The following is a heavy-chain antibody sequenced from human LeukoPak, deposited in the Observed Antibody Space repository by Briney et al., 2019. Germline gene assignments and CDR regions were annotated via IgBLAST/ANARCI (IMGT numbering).Heavy chain of an antibody. J-gene: IGHJ4*02. CDR1: GYTFSSYG. CDR2: ISAYNGNT. V-gene: IGHV1-18*01. D-gene: IGHD1-26*01. CDR3: ARGDGNYYDY. Sequence: ASVWVSCKASGYTFSSYGISWVRQAPGQGLEWMGWISAYNGNTNYAQKFQGRVTMTTDTSTRTAYMELRSLRSDDTAVYFCARGDGNYYDYWGQGTLVTVSS.